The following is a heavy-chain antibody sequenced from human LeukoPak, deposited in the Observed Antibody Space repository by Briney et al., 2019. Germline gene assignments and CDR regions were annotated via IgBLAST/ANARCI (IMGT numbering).Heavy chain of an antibody. V-gene: IGHV3-30-3*01. CDR1: GFTFSSYA. D-gene: IGHD2-21*02. CDR2: ISYDGSNK. Sequence: PGGSLRLSCAASGFTFSSYAMHWVRQAPGKGLEWVAVISYDGSNKYYADSVKGRFTISRDNSKNTLYLQMNSLRAEDTAVYYCARESYCGGDCLDAFDIWGQGTMVTVSS. CDR3: ARESYCGGDCLDAFDI. J-gene: IGHJ3*02.